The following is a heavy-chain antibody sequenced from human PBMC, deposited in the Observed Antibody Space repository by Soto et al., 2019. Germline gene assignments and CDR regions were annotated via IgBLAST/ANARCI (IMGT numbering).Heavy chain of an antibody. CDR3: ARKQARYFSGIDY. CDR1: GDSITSGGYY. V-gene: IGHV4-31*03. J-gene: IGHJ4*02. CDR2: IYGSRGSGSS. Sequence: PSETLSLTCTVTGDSITSGGYYWSRIRPHQGKGLEWLGYIYGSRGSGSSLYNPSLKSRITLSVDTSKTQFSLNLSSVTVADTAVYFCARKQARYFSGIDYWGQGTLVTVSS. D-gene: IGHD3-9*01.